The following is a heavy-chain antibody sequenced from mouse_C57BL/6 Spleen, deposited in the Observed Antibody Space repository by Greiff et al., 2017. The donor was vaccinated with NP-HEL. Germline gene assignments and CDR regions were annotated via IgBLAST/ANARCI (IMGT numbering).Heavy chain of an antibody. Sequence: QVQLQPSGAELVRPGASVKLSCKASGYTFTDYYIHWVKQRPGQGLEWIARLYPGSGNTYYNEKFTGKATLTAEKSSSTAYMQLSSLTSEDSAVYLCARWIPTGYFDYWGQGTTLTVSS. CDR2: LYPGSGNT. D-gene: IGHD5-1-1*01. CDR3: ARWIPTGYFDY. CDR1: GYTFTDYY. V-gene: IGHV1-76*01. J-gene: IGHJ2*01.